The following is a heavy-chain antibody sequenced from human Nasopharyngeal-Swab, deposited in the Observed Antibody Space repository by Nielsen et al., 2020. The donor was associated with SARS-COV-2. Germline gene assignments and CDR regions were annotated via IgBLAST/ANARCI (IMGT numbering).Heavy chain of an antibody. CDR2: IYPGDSDT. J-gene: IGHJ6*03. Sequence: KVSCKGSGYSFTSYWIGWVRQMPGKGLEWMGIIYPGDSDTRYSPSFQGQVTISADKSISTAYLQWSSLKALDTAMYYCARLPANHYYYYMDVWGKGTTVTVSS. D-gene: IGHD4/OR15-4a*01. CDR1: GYSFTSYW. V-gene: IGHV5-51*01. CDR3: ARLPANHYYYYMDV.